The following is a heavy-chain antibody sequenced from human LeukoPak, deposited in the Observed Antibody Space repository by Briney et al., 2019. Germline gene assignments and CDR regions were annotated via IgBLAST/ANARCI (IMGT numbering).Heavy chain of an antibody. CDR1: GFTFSSYG. Sequence: GGSLRLSCAASGFTFSSYGMHWVRQAPGKGLEWESVIWYDGSNKYYADSGKGRFTISRDNSKNTLYLQMNSLRAEDTAVYYCARSGVDDGYYYYYGMDGWGQGTTVTVSS. V-gene: IGHV3-33*01. J-gene: IGHJ6*02. D-gene: IGHD5-12*01. CDR2: IWYDGSNK. CDR3: ARSGVDDGYYYYYGMDG.